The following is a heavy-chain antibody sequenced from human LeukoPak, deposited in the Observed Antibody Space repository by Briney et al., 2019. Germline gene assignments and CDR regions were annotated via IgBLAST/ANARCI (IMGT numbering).Heavy chain of an antibody. Sequence: ASVKVSCKASGGTFSSYAISWVRQAPGQGLEWMGGNIPIFGTANYAQKFQGRVAITADESTSTAYMELSSLRSEDTAVYYCARARTVGGSWGYYYYYMDVWGKGTTVTVSS. CDR2: NIPIFGTA. CDR3: ARARTVGGSWGYYYYYMDV. CDR1: GGTFSSYA. D-gene: IGHD3-16*01. J-gene: IGHJ6*03. V-gene: IGHV1-69*13.